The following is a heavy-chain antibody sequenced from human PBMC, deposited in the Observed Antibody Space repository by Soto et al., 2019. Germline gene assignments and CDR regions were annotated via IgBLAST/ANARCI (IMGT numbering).Heavy chain of an antibody. CDR1: GGTFSSYS. J-gene: IGHJ6*02. Sequence: QVQMVQSGAEVKKPGSSVKVSCKASGGTFSSYSINWVRQAPGHGLEWMGGSIPIFGTATYAKKFQARATITADESTNTAYMELSSLRSEDTAGYYCARGTNSGSYQVYYYYGRDVWGQGTTVTVSS. CDR2: SIPIFGTA. D-gene: IGHD1-26*01. V-gene: IGHV1-69*12. CDR3: ARGTNSGSYQVYYYYGRDV.